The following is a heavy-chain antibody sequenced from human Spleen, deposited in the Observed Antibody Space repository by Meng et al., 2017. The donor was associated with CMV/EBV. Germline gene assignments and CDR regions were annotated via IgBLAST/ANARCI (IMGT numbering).Heavy chain of an antibody. Sequence: CKASGYMFTDYDMRWVRQAPGQGLEWMGWIDPKNGGTNYAPKFQGRVTMAGDTYISTAYMELSRLTSDDTAVYYCARDEYGDIPFEYWGQGTLVTVSS. V-gene: IGHV1-2*02. CDR1: GYMFTDYD. D-gene: IGHD4-17*01. CDR3: ARDEYGDIPFEY. J-gene: IGHJ4*02. CDR2: IDPKNGGT.